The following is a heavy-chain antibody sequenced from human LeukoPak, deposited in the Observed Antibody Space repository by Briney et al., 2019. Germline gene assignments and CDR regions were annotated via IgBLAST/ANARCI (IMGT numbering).Heavy chain of an antibody. J-gene: IGHJ4*02. CDR2: INPKSGGT. V-gene: IGHV1-2*02. CDR3: ARTREGVWGSYSP. D-gene: IGHD3-16*01. Sequence: ASVKVSCKASGYSFTDYYIHWVRLAPGQGLEWMGWINPKSGGTHYAQKFQGRVSMTRDTPINTVHLELSSLKTNDTAVYYCARTREGVWGSYSPWGQGTLVTVSS. CDR1: GYSFTDYY.